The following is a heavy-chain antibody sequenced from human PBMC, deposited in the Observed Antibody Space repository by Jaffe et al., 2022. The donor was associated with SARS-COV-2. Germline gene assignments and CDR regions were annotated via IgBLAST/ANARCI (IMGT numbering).Heavy chain of an antibody. Sequence: QVQLVESGGGVVQPGRSLRLSCAASGFTFSSYGMHWVRQAPGKGLEWVAVIWYDGSNKYYADSVKGRFTISRDNSKNTLYLQMNSLRAEDTAVYYCARDLSQNYDFWSGPPGFDVWGQGTTVTVSS. CDR1: GFTFSSYG. CDR2: IWYDGSNK. V-gene: IGHV3-33*01. CDR3: ARDLSQNYDFWSGPPGFDV. D-gene: IGHD3-3*01. J-gene: IGHJ6*02.